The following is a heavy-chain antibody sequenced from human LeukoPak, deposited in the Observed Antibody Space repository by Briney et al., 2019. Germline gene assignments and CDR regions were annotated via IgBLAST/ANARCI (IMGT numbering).Heavy chain of an antibody. Sequence: PGGSLRLSCATSGFTFSSYSMNWVRQAPGKGLEWVSSISSSSTYIYYADSVKVRFTISRDNAKNSLYLQLNSLRAEDTAVYYCARGGCTTTSCYLFDYWGQGTLVTVSS. D-gene: IGHD2-2*01. CDR3: ARGGCTTTSCYLFDY. J-gene: IGHJ4*02. CDR2: ISSSSTYI. CDR1: GFTFSSYS. V-gene: IGHV3-21*01.